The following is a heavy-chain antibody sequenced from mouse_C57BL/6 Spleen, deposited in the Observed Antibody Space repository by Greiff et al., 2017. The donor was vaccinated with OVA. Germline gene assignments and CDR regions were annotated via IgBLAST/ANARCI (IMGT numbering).Heavy chain of an antibody. V-gene: IGHV1-59*01. CDR1: GYTFTSYW. CDR3: ANYDLDY. J-gene: IGHJ2*01. Sequence: QVQLKQPGAELVRPGTSVKLSCKASGYTFTSYWMHWVKQRPGQGLEWIGVIDPSDSYTNYNQKFKGKATLTVDTSSSTAYMQLSSLTSEDSAVYYCANYDLDYWGQGTTLTVSS. D-gene: IGHD2-4*01. CDR2: IDPSDSYT.